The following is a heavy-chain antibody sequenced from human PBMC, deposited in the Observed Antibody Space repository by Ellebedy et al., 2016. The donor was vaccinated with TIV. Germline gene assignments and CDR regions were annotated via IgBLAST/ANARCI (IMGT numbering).Heavy chain of an antibody. Sequence: SGPTLVXPTQTLTVTCALSGFSLSSGGMSVAWFRQPPGKALEWLGLIDWSDDKYYTPSLETRLTISKDASKSQVILTLTNVDPVDTGTYFCARIRGMTYGFDVWGQGTKVTVSS. D-gene: IGHD3-10*01. CDR2: IDWSDDK. CDR3: ARIRGMTYGFDV. CDR1: GFSLSSGGMS. J-gene: IGHJ3*01. V-gene: IGHV2-70*01.